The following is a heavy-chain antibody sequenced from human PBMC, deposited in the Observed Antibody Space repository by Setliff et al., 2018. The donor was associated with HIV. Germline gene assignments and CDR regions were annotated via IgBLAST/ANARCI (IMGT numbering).Heavy chain of an antibody. CDR1: GYTFNTYS. V-gene: IGHV7-4-1*02. J-gene: IGHJ4*02. D-gene: IGHD3-3*01. Sequence: ASVKVSCKASGYTFNTYSINWVRQAPGQGLELMGWINTATGSPRFAQGFRGRFGFSLDASVTTTYLHINNLEAADSAIYYCARDGADYNFRSGTHPFDIWGQGTLVTVSS. CDR3: ARDGADYNFRSGTHPFDI. CDR2: INTATGSP.